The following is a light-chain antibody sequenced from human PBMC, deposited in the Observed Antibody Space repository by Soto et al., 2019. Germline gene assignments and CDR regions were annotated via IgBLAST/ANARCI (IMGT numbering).Light chain of an antibody. J-gene: IGKJ5*01. V-gene: IGKV3-20*01. CDR2: GAS. CDR1: QSVRTY. Sequence: EIVLTQSPVTLSLSPGERATLSCRASQSVRTYLACYQVKPGQAPRLLIYGASNRATGIPDRFSGSGSGTDFTLTISRLEPEDFAVYYCQQYGSSGTFGQGTRLEIK. CDR3: QQYGSSGT.